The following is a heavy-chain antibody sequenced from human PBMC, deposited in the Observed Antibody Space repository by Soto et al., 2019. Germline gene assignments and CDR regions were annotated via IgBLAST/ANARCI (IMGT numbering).Heavy chain of an antibody. CDR2: IKSKTDGGTT. D-gene: IGHD2-2*01. J-gene: IGHJ6*02. V-gene: IGHV3-15*01. Sequence: EVQLVESGGGLVKPGGSLRLSCAASGFTFSNAWMSWVRQAPGKGLEWVGRIKSKTDGGTTDYAAPVKGRFTISRDDSKNTLYLQMNSLKTEDTAVYYCTTDYCSSTSCDXGGYGMDVWGQGTTVTVSS. CDR1: GFTFSNAW. CDR3: TTDYCSSTSCDXGGYGMDV.